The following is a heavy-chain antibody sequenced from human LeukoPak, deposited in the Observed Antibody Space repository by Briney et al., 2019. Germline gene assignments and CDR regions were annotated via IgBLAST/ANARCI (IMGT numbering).Heavy chain of an antibody. J-gene: IGHJ4*02. Sequence: GGPLRLSCAASGFTFSSYSMNWVRQAPGKGLEWVSYISSSSSTIYYADYVKGRFTISRDNAKNSLYLQMNSLRAEDTAVYYCARVDYGGNSDYWGQGTLVTVSS. CDR3: ARVDYGGNSDY. D-gene: IGHD4-23*01. CDR1: GFTFSSYS. CDR2: ISSSSSTI. V-gene: IGHV3-48*04.